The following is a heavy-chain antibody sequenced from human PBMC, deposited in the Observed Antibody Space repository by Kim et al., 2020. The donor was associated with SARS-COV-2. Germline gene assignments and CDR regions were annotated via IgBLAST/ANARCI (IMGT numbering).Heavy chain of an antibody. V-gene: IGHV3-30*02. Sequence: YYADSVKGRFTISRDNSKNTLYLQMNSLRAEDTAVYYCATSYGDSHYFDYWGQGTLVTVSS. J-gene: IGHJ4*02. CDR3: ATSYGDSHYFDY. D-gene: IGHD4-17*01.